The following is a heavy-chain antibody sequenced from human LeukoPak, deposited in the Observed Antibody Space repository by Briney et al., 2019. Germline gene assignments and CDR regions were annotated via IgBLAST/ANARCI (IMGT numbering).Heavy chain of an antibody. J-gene: IGHJ4*02. Sequence: GASVKVSCKTSGYTFTSYDITWVRQAPGQGLEWMGYISTYNYNTHHSQKFQGRVFMSTDSSSGTAYMELSSLRSEDTAVYYCARGSYYSNLKVVVLNFRGLLSDWGQGTLVTVSS. V-gene: IGHV1-18*01. CDR1: GYTFTSYD. CDR3: ARGSYYSNLKVVVLNFRGLLSD. D-gene: IGHD4-11*01. CDR2: ISTYNYNT.